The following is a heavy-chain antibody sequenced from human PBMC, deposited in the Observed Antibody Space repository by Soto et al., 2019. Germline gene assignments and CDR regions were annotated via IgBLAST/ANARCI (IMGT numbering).Heavy chain of an antibody. CDR2: IIPIFGTA. CDR1: GGTFSSYA. Sequence: AASVKVSCKASGGTFSSYAISWVRQAPGQGLEWMGGIIPIFGTANYAQKFQGRVTITADESTSTAYMELSSLRSEDTAVYYCARVSPLMVRGVIIDFNYYYGMDVWGQGTTVTVSS. J-gene: IGHJ6*02. V-gene: IGHV1-69*13. D-gene: IGHD3-10*01. CDR3: ARVSPLMVRGVIIDFNYYYGMDV.